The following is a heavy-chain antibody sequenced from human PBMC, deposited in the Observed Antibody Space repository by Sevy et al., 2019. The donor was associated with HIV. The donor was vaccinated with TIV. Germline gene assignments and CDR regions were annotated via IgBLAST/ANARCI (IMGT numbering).Heavy chain of an antibody. V-gene: IGHV3-23*01. CDR3: AKGWVVHYDPDEIAYYFYYYNMDV. CDR2: ISGSGTRT. J-gene: IGHJ6*03. Sequence: GGSLRLSCAVSGFSFDSYGMTWVRQAPGKGLEWVSAISGSGTRTYYADSAKGRFIISRDNSKNTLDLQMNSLRVEDWEMFNFAKGWVVHYDPDEIAYYFYYYNMDVWGKGTTVTVSS. D-gene: IGHD3-22*01. CDR1: GFSFDSYG.